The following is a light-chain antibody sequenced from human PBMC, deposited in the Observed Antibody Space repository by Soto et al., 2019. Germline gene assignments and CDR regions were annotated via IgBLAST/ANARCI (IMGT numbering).Light chain of an antibody. CDR2: GAS. Sequence: EIVLTQSPGTLSFSPGERATLSCRASQSVSGSHLAWYQQRPGQAPRLLIYGASSRATGIPDRFSGSGSGTDFTLTISRLEPEDFAVYFCQQYDSSPVTFGPGTKVDIK. V-gene: IGKV3-20*01. CDR3: QQYDSSPVT. J-gene: IGKJ3*01. CDR1: QSVSGSH.